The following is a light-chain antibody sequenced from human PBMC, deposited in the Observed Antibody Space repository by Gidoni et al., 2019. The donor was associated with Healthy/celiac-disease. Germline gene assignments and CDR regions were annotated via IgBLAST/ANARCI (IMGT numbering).Light chain of an antibody. J-gene: IGKJ4*01. V-gene: IGKV1-6*01. CDR3: LQDYIYPLT. Sequence: AIQMTQSPSSLSASVGDSVTITCRASQGIRNDLGWYQQKPGKAPNLLIYAASSLQSWVPSRFSGSGSGTDFTLTISSLQPEDFATYYCLQDYIYPLTFGGGTKVEIK. CDR1: QGIRND. CDR2: AAS.